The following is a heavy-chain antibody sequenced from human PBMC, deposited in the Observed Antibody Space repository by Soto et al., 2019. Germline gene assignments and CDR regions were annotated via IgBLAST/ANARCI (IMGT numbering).Heavy chain of an antibody. J-gene: IGHJ1*01. Sequence: EVELVETGGGLIQPGGSLRLSCAVSGFTVSSNSMSWVRQAPGKGLEWVSLIYADGDTYYGDSVKGRFTISRDPSKNTVSLQMAILRADGTDVYYCFRDNSIRGAPFQDGGQCTLVTVSS. D-gene: IGHD3-10*01. CDR1: GFTVSSNS. CDR3: FRDNSIRGAPFQD. V-gene: IGHV3-53*02. CDR2: IYADGDT.